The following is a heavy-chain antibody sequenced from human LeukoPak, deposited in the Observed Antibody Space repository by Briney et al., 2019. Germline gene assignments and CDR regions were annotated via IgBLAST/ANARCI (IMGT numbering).Heavy chain of an antibody. D-gene: IGHD6-13*01. CDR2: IWYDGSNK. J-gene: IGHJ4*02. Sequence: PGRSLRLSCAASGFTFSSYGMHWVRQAPGKGLEWVAVIWYDGSNKYYADSVKGRFTISRDNAKNSLYLQMNSLRAEDTAVCYCASHTNSGYDYSSSWYWDYWGQGTLVTVSS. V-gene: IGHV3-33*03. CDR3: ASHTNSGYDYSSSWYWDY. CDR1: GFTFSSYG.